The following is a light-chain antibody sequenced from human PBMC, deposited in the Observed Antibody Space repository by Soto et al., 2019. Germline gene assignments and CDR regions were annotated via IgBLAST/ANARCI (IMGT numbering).Light chain of an antibody. CDR3: QQYGSSPFT. V-gene: IGKV3-20*01. Sequence: EIVLTQSPGTLSLSPGERATHSCRASQSVTNSYLAWYQQKPGQAPRLLIYGSSSRATGIPDRFSGSGSGTDFTLTVSRLEPEDFAVYYCQQYGSSPFTFGGGTKVEIK. CDR2: GSS. CDR1: QSVTNSY. J-gene: IGKJ4*01.